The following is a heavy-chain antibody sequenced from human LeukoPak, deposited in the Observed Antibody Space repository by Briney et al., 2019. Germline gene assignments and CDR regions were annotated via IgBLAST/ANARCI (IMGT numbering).Heavy chain of an antibody. V-gene: IGHV1-18*01. CDR1: GYTFTSYG. CDR2: ISAYNGNT. Sequence: ASVKVSCKASGYTFTSYGISWVRQAPGQGLEWMGWISAYNGNTNYAQKLQGRVTMTTDTSTSTAYMELRSLRSDDTAVYYCARGPTNYYDSSGYLWYDWFDLWGQGTLVSVSS. CDR3: ARGPTNYYDSSGYLWYDWFDL. J-gene: IGHJ5*02. D-gene: IGHD3-22*01.